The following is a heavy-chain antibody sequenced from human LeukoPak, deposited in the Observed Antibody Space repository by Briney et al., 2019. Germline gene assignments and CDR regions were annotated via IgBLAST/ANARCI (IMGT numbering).Heavy chain of an antibody. CDR1: GGSFSGYY. CDR3: ARGRGIVVL. V-gene: IGHV4-34*01. J-gene: IGHJ4*02. Sequence: SETLSLTCAVYGGSFSGYYWSWIRQPPGKGLEWIGEINHSGSTNYNPSLKSRVTISVDTSKNQFSLKLSSVTAADTGVYYCARGRGIVVLWGQGTLVTVSS. CDR2: INHSGST. D-gene: IGHD3-22*01.